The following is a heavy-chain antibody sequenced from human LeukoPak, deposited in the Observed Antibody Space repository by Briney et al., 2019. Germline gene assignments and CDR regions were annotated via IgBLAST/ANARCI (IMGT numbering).Heavy chain of an antibody. V-gene: IGHV4-59*08. Sequence: KSSETLSLTCTVSGGSISSYYWSWIRQPPGKGLEWIGYIYDSESTNYNPSLKSRVTISADTSKNQFSLKLSSVTAADTAIYYCARQSGVVATKLDYWGQGTLVTVSS. CDR1: GGSISSYY. CDR3: ARQSGVVATKLDY. CDR2: IYDSEST. J-gene: IGHJ4*02. D-gene: IGHD2-15*01.